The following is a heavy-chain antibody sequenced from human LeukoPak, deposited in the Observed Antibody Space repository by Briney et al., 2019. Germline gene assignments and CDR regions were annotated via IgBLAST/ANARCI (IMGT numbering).Heavy chain of an antibody. CDR3: ARWNGDIVVVPAGMDV. CDR2: INPNSGGT. D-gene: IGHD2-2*01. CDR1: GYTFTGYY. Sequence: ASAKVSCKASGYTFTGYYMHWVRQAPGQGLEWMGWINPNSGGTNYAQKFQGRVTMTRDTSISTAYMELSRLRSDDTAVYYCARWNGDIVVVPAGMDVWGQGTTVTVSS. V-gene: IGHV1-2*02. J-gene: IGHJ6*02.